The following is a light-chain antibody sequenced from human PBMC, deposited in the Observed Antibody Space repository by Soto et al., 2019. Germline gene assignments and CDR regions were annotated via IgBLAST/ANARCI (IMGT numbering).Light chain of an antibody. CDR2: SNN. CDR3: ATWDDSLNGWV. CDR1: SSNIGSNA. J-gene: IGLJ3*02. V-gene: IGLV1-44*01. Sequence: QSVLTQPPAASGTPGQRVTISCSGSSSNIGSNAVSWYQQLPGTAPKVLIYSNNQRPSGVPDRFSGSKSGTSASLAISGLQSDDDADYYCATWDDSLNGWVFGGGTKLTVL.